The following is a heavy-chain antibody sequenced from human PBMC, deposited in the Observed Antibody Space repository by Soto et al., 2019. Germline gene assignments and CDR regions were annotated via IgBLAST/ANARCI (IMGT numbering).Heavy chain of an antibody. J-gene: IGHJ4*02. Sequence: SVKVSCKASGGTFSSYAISWVRQAPGQGLEWMGGIIPIFGTANYAQKFQGRVTITADESTSTAYMELSSLRSEDTAVYYCARVAGLYCSGGSCPFDYWGQGTLVTVSS. V-gene: IGHV1-69*13. D-gene: IGHD2-15*01. CDR2: IIPIFGTA. CDR3: ARVAGLYCSGGSCPFDY. CDR1: GGTFSSYA.